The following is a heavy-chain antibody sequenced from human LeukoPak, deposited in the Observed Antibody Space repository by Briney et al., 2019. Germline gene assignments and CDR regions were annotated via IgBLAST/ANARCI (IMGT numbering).Heavy chain of an antibody. D-gene: IGHD6-13*01. CDR1: GFTFSSYG. V-gene: IGHV3-23*01. CDR2: ISGSGGST. Sequence: GGSLRLSCAASGFTFSSYGMGWVRQAPGKGLEWVSGISGSGGSTYYADSVKGRFTISRDNSKNTLHLQMNSLRAEDTAIYYCAKDFSFIAAATFDYWGQGTLVIVSS. J-gene: IGHJ4*02. CDR3: AKDFSFIAAATFDY.